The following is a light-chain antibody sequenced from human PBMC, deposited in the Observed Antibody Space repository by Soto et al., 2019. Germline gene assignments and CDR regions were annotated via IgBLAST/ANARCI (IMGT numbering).Light chain of an antibody. CDR1: QSVSSY. Sequence: EIVLTQSPATLSLSPGERATLSSRASQSVSSYLAWYQQKPGQAPRLLIYDASNRATGIPARFSGSGSGTDFTLTISSLEPEDFAVYYCQQRSNGPLTFGQGTKVEIK. V-gene: IGKV3-11*01. J-gene: IGKJ1*01. CDR3: QQRSNGPLT. CDR2: DAS.